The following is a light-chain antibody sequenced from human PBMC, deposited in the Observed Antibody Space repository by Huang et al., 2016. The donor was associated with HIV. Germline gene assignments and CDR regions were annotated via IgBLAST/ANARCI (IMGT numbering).Light chain of an antibody. CDR3: QQSNSYPYT. Sequence: DIQMTQSPSTLSASVGDRVTITCRASQSISSWLAWYQQIPGKAPKLLIYKASSVQSGVPSRFNGSGSGTEFTLTINSLQPGDFATYHCQQSNSYPYTFGQGTKLEIK. V-gene: IGKV1-5*03. CDR2: KAS. CDR1: QSISSW. J-gene: IGKJ2*01.